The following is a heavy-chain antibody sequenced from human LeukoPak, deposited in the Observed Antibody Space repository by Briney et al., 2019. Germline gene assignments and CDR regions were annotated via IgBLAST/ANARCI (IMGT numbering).Heavy chain of an antibody. CDR3: AGGPSSSTSDF. CDR2: ISSSGNTM. D-gene: IGHD6-13*01. V-gene: IGHV3-11*01. Sequence: GGSLRLSWAASGFTFSDYYMSWIRQAPGKGLEWVSYISSSGNTMYYADSVKGRFTISRDNAKNSLYLQMNSLRAEDTAVYYCAGGPSSSTSDFWGQGTLVTVSS. J-gene: IGHJ4*02. CDR1: GFTFSDYY.